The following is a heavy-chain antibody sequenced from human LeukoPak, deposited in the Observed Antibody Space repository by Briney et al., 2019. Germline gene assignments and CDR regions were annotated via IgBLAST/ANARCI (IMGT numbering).Heavy chain of an antibody. Sequence: SQTLSLTCAVSVGSTCAGDYYWSSVRQPPGKGLGWIGYIYYSGGTYYNPSLKSRVTISVDTSKNQFSLKLSSVTAADTAVYYCARDRGLDYCSSTSCYTNGATFDPWGQGTLVTVSS. D-gene: IGHD2-2*02. CDR1: VGSTCAGDYY. V-gene: IGHV4-30-4*01. CDR3: ARDRGLDYCSSTSCYTNGATFDP. J-gene: IGHJ5*02. CDR2: IYYSGGT.